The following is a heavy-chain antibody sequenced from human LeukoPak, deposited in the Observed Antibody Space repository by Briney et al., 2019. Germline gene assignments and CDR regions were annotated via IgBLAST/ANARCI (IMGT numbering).Heavy chain of an antibody. V-gene: IGHV3-15*01. J-gene: IGHJ4*02. CDR1: GFTFSSYW. D-gene: IGHD3-10*01. Sequence: GGSLRLSCAASGFTFSSYWMSWVRQAPGKGLEWVGRIKSKTDGGTTDYAAPVKGRFTISRDDSKNTLYLQMNSLKTEDTAVYYCTGSFGELTFFDYWGLGTLVTVSS. CDR3: TGSFGELTFFDY. CDR2: IKSKTDGGTT.